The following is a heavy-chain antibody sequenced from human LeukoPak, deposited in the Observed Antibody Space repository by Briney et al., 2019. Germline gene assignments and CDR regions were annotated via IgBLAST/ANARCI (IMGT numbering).Heavy chain of an antibody. CDR2: ISYDGSNK. CDR3: AKIYDSSSYYGKFDY. D-gene: IGHD3-22*01. CDR1: GFTFSSYG. Sequence: GGSLRLSCAASGFTFSSYGMHWVRQAPGKGLEWVAVISYDGSNKYYTDSVKGRFTISRDNSKNTLYLQMNSLRAEDTAVYYCAKIYDSSSYYGKFDYWGQGTLVTVSS. V-gene: IGHV3-30*18. J-gene: IGHJ4*02.